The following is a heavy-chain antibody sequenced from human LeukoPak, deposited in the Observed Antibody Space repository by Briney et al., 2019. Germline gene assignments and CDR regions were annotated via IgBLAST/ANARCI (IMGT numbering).Heavy chain of an antibody. D-gene: IGHD2-2*01. CDR2: INPNIDDR. J-gene: IGHJ3*01. Sequence: ASVKDSCKASRYTFIGYYKHMVRHAPGQGGEGMGWINPNIDDRNYAQKFQGRVNMTRDTSINTAYMELSRLRSDDAALYYCARSRMSDAFDVWGQGTMVTVSS. CDR3: ARSRMSDAFDV. CDR1: RYTFIGYY. V-gene: IGHV1-2*02.